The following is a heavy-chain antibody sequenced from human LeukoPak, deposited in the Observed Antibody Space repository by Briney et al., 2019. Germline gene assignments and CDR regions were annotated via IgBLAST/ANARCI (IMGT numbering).Heavy chain of an antibody. CDR1: GYTFTSYY. CDR2: INPSGGST. Sequence: ASVTVSCKASGYTFTSYYMHWVRQAPGQGLEWMGLINPSGGSTNYAQKFQGRVTMTRGMSTSTVYMELSSLRSEDTAVYYCAREAVTIFGLVRTQTTKSPHRFDPWGQGTLVTVSS. V-gene: IGHV1-46*01. D-gene: IGHD3-3*01. CDR3: AREAVTIFGLVRTQTTKSPHRFDP. J-gene: IGHJ5*02.